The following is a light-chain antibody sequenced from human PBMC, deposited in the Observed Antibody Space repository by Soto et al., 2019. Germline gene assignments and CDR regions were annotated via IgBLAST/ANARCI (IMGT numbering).Light chain of an antibody. CDR2: WAS. J-gene: IGKJ5*01. CDR1: QNILYSTNNKNY. CDR3: PQSSSSIT. Sequence: IVMAQSREALAVSLGERATISCKSSQNILYSTNNKNYLGWYQQKPGQPPKLLIYWASTRESGVPDRFSGSGSGTDFTLPTSSLQPADVPVYYCPQSSSSITFGQGTRLEIK. V-gene: IGKV4-1*01.